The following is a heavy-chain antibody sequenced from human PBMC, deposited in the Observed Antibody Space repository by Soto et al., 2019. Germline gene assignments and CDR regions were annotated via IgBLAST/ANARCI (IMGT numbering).Heavy chain of an antibody. CDR3: ASPYMYSSGLYFYGMDV. D-gene: IGHD6-19*01. Sequence: EVQLVESGGGLVQPGGSLRLACAASGFTFSRYWMHWVRQAPGKGLVWVSRINSDGSDTYYADSVKGRFTISRDNAKNTVYLQITSLRVDDTAVYYCASPYMYSSGLYFYGMDVWGQGTTVTVSS. CDR2: INSDGSDT. CDR1: GFTFSRYW. V-gene: IGHV3-74*01. J-gene: IGHJ6*02.